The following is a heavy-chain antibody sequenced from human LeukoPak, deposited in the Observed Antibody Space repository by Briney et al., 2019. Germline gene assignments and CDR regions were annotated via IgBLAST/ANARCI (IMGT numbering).Heavy chain of an antibody. CDR2: ISGSGGST. Sequence: GGSLRLSCAASGFTFSSYAMSWVRQAPGKGLEWVSAISGSGGSTYYADSVKGRFTISRDNSKNTLYLQMNSLRAEDTAVYYCAKEGPHDYHFWSGYSDFDYWGQGTLVTVSS. V-gene: IGHV3-23*01. J-gene: IGHJ4*02. CDR1: GFTFSSYA. D-gene: IGHD3-3*01. CDR3: AKEGPHDYHFWSGYSDFDY.